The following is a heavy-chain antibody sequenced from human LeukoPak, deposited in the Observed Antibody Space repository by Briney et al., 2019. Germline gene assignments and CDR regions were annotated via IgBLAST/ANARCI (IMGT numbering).Heavy chain of an antibody. CDR2: MSSDGRDI. CDR1: GFTFTNFG. CDR3: AKENSGIAATDIIDY. J-gene: IGHJ4*02. Sequence: GGSLRLSCATSGFTFTNFGMNWVRQAPGMGLEWVAIMSSDGRDIYYADSVKGRFTISRDTSKDTVYLQMHSLRLDDAAMYYCAKENSGIAATDIIDYWGQGTQVTVSS. D-gene: IGHD6-13*01. V-gene: IGHV3-30*18.